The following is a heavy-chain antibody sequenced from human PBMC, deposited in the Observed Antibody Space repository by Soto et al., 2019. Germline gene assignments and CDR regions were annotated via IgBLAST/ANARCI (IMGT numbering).Heavy chain of an antibody. CDR1: GGSICSGDYY. CDR3: ARDVFWDSSSRLLDDY. CDR2: IYYSGST. Sequence: SESLSLTCTVSGGSICSGDYYWSWIRQPPGKGLEVIGYIYYSGSTNYNPSLKSRVTISVDTSKNQFSLKLSSVTAADTAVYYCARDVFWDSSSRLLDDYWGQGTLVTVSS. V-gene: IGHV4-61*08. D-gene: IGHD6-6*01. J-gene: IGHJ4*02.